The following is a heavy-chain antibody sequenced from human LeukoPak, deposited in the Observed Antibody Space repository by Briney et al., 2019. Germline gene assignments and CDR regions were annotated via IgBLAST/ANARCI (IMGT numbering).Heavy chain of an antibody. CDR1: GGSISSGGYY. D-gene: IGHD6-6*01. Sequence: KPSETLSLTCTVSGGSISSGGYYWSWIRQHPGKGLEWIGYIYYSGSTYYNPSLKSRVTISVDTSKNQFSLKLSSVTAADTAVYYCASTYSSSSGIDYWGQGTLVTVSS. J-gene: IGHJ4*02. V-gene: IGHV4-31*03. CDR3: ASTYSSSSGIDY. CDR2: IYYSGST.